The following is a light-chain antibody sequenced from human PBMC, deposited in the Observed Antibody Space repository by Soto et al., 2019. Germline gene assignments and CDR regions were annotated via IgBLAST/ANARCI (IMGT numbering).Light chain of an antibody. CDR3: QHYVTSLTT. CDR2: GAS. V-gene: IGKV3-20*01. J-gene: IGKJ1*01. Sequence: EIVLTQSPGTLSLSPGERATVSCGASQSVTRNYLAWYQQKPGQAPRPLSSGASIRVTGIPDRFIGSGSGTDFTLTISRLEPEDVAVYYCQHYVTSLTTFAQGTKV. CDR1: QSVTRNY.